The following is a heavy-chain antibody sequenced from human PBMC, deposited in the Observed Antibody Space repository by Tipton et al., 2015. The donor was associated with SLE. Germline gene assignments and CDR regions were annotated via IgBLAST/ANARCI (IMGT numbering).Heavy chain of an antibody. CDR2: LDDSGNT. CDR3: ARDKYSSSTGTFDI. CDR1: DDSLSSSY. D-gene: IGHD6-6*01. Sequence: TLSLTCVVSDDSLSSSYWSWIRQPPGKGLEWIASLDDSGNTNYNPSLRSRVTTSIDTPKSQFSLKLSSVTAADTAVYYCARDKYSSSTGTFDIWGQGTMVTVSS. V-gene: IGHV4-59*12. J-gene: IGHJ3*02.